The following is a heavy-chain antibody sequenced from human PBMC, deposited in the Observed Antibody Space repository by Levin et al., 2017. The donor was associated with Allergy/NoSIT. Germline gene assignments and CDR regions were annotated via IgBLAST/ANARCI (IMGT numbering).Heavy chain of an antibody. CDR2: TKEDGSQR. V-gene: IGHV3-7*03. CDR1: GFSISSYW. D-gene: IGHD6-19*01. J-gene: IGHJ4*02. CDR3: VRDGRSGWHFDY. Sequence: QTGGSLRLSCAASGFSISSYWMSWVRQTPGKGLEWVANTKEDGSQRYYVDSVKGRFTIFRNNAKNSLDLQMNSLRAEDTAVYFCVRDGRSGWHFDYWGQGTLVTVSS.